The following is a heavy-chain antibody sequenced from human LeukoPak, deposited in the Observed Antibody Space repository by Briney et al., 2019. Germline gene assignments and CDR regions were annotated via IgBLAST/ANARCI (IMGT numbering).Heavy chain of an antibody. CDR2: INPNSGGT. D-gene: IGHD3-22*01. CDR1: GYTFTGYY. J-gene: IGHJ4*02. V-gene: IGHV1-2*04. CDR3: ARDGDSSGYLLFDY. Sequence: ASVKVSCKASGYTFTGYYMHRVRQAPGQGLEWMGWINPNSGGTNYAQKFQGWVTMTRDMSISTAYMELSRLRSDDTAVYYCARDGDSSGYLLFDYWGQGTLVTVSS.